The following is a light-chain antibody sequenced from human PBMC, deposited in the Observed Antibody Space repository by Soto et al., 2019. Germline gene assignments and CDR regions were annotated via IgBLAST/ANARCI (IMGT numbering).Light chain of an antibody. Sequence: IQMTQSPSSLYTSVGDRVTITCRASQSISSYLNWYQQKPGKAPKLLIYAASSLQSGVPSRFSGSGSGTDFTLTISSLQPEDFATYYCQQSYSTLSLTFGGGTKVDIK. J-gene: IGKJ4*01. V-gene: IGKV1-39*01. CDR2: AAS. CDR3: QQSYSTLSLT. CDR1: QSISSY.